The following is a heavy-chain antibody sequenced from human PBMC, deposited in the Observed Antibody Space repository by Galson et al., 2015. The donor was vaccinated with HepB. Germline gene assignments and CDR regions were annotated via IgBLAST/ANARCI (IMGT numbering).Heavy chain of an antibody. V-gene: IGHV3-30*04. Sequence: SLRLSCAASGFTFSSYAMHWVRQAPGKGLEWVAVISYDGSNKYYADSVKGRFTISRDNSKNTLYLQMNSLRAEDTAVYYCARGREYYDSSGYPLWGYYYYGMDVWGQGTTVTVSS. CDR3: ARGREYYDSSGYPLWGYYYYGMDV. CDR1: GFTFSSYA. D-gene: IGHD3-22*01. CDR2: ISYDGSNK. J-gene: IGHJ6*02.